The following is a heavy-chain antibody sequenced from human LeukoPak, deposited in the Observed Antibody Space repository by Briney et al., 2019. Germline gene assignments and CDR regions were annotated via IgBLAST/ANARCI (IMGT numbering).Heavy chain of an antibody. J-gene: IGHJ4*02. CDR1: GYTFTCHG. Sequence: GASVKVSCKASGYTFTCHGLSWARQAPGQGLEWMGWISIYSGNTNYAQKFQDRISMTTDTSTSTAYMELRSLKSDDTAVYYCARDPGGTWGFDYWGQGALVTVSS. CDR3: ARDPGGTWGFDY. CDR2: ISIYSGNT. D-gene: IGHD7-27*01. V-gene: IGHV1-18*01.